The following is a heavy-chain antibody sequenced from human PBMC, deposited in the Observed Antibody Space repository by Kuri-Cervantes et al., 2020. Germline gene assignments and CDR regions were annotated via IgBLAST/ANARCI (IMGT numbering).Heavy chain of an antibody. CDR3: ARDSGNRFLPNYYYYYYMDV. CDR2: IIPIFGTA. V-gene: IGHV1-69*05. CDR1: GGTFSSYA. Sequence: SVKVSCKASGGTFSSYAISWVRQAPGQGREWMGGIIPIFGTANYAQKFQGRVTITTDESTSTAYMELSSLRSEDTAVYYCARDSGNRFLPNYYYYYYMDVWGKGTTVTVSS. J-gene: IGHJ6*03. D-gene: IGHD2/OR15-2a*01.